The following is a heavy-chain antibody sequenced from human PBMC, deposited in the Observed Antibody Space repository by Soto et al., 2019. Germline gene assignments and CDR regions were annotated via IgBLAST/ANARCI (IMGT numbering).Heavy chain of an antibody. CDR3: ARSRRDYGDPSNWFDP. D-gene: IGHD4-17*01. CDR2: IYYSGST. J-gene: IGHJ5*02. V-gene: IGHV4-31*02. Sequence: PGKGLEWIGYIYYSGSTYYNPSLKSRVTISVDTSKNQFSLKLSSVTAADTAVYYCARSRRDYGDPSNWFDPWGQGTLVTVSS.